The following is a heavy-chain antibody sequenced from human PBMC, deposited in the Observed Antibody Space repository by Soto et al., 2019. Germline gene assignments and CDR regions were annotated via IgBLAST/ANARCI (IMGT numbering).Heavy chain of an antibody. Sequence: SETLSLTCTVSGGSISSYYWSWIRQPPGKGLEWIGYIYYSGSTNYNPSLKSRVTISVDTSKNQFSLKLSSVTAADTAVYYCARGAGRQRPYYFDYWGQGTLVTVSS. CDR1: GGSISSYY. J-gene: IGHJ4*02. CDR2: IYYSGST. V-gene: IGHV4-59*01. CDR3: ARGAGRQRPYYFDY.